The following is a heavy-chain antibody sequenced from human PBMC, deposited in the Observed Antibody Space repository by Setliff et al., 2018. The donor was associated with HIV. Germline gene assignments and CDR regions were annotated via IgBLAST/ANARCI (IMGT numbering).Heavy chain of an antibody. V-gene: IGHV4-38-2*01. CDR2: IYHSGST. CDR1: GYSISSGYY. Sequence: SETLSLTCAVSGYSISSGYYWGWFRQPPGKGLEWIGSIYHSGSTYYNPSLKSRVTISVDTSKNQFSLKLSSVTAADTAVYYCARRVCSSTSCSDAFDIWGQGTMVTVSS. J-gene: IGHJ3*02. CDR3: ARRVCSSTSCSDAFDI. D-gene: IGHD2-2*01.